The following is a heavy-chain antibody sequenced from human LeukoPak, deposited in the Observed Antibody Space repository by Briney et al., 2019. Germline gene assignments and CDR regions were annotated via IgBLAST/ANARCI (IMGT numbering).Heavy chain of an antibody. V-gene: IGHV3-30*02. Sequence: GGSLRLSCAASGFTFSSYGMHWVRQAPGKGLEWVAFIRYDGSNKYYADSVKGRFTISRDNTKNTLYLQLNSLRAEDTAVYYCAKDRVTMVRGVIDYWGQGTLVTVSS. J-gene: IGHJ4*02. CDR2: IRYDGSNK. CDR3: AKDRVTMVRGVIDY. CDR1: GFTFSSYG. D-gene: IGHD3-10*01.